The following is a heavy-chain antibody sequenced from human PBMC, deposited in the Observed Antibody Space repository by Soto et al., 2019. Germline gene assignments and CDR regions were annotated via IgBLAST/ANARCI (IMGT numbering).Heavy chain of an antibody. J-gene: IGHJ4*02. CDR1: GGSISSGGYY. CDR3: AREISLSGGSYFDS. V-gene: IGHV4-39*02. Sequence: SETLSLTCTVSGGSISSGGYYWSWIRQTPGKGLEWIGSIYRSGSTYYNPSLKSRATISVDASNNQFSLKLSSVTAADTAVYYCAREISLSGGSYFDSWGQGTLVTVSS. D-gene: IGHD3-16*01. CDR2: IYRSGST.